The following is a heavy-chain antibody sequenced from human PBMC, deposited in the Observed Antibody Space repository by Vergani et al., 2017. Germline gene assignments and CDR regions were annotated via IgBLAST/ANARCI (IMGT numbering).Heavy chain of an antibody. J-gene: IGHJ3*02. CDR2: IKEDGSEN. V-gene: IGHV3-7*01. CDR1: GFTFSSYW. CDR3: ARTRVRDAFDI. Sequence: EVQLVESGGGLVQPGGSLRLSCAASGFTFSSYWMSWVRQAPGTGLEWVANIKEDGSENYYVDSVKGRFTISRDKAKNSLYLQMNSLRAEDTAVYYCARTRVRDAFDIWGQATMVTVSS. D-gene: IGHD1-1*01.